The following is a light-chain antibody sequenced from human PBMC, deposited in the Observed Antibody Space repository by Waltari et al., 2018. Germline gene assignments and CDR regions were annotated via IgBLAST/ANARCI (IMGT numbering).Light chain of an antibody. Sequence: QSALTQPASVSASPGQSITISCTGPISDVGGHGYVSWYQQHPGKAPKLIIYDVNYRPSGVSNRFSGSKSGNTASLTISGLQVEDEADYYCSSYTTTNAVFGGGTKLTVL. V-gene: IGLV2-14*03. CDR2: DVN. CDR3: SSYTTTNAV. J-gene: IGLJ3*02. CDR1: ISDVGGHGY.